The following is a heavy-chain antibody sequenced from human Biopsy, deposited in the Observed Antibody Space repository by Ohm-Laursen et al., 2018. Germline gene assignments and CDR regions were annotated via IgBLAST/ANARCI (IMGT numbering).Heavy chain of an antibody. D-gene: IGHD6-19*01. Sequence: ASVKVSCKASGYSFTSYYMHWVRQAPGQGLEWMGVINPSGSTTSYPQIFQGRVTMTRDTSKSTVYMELSSLRSADTAVYFCARNTGWYGDLYYFDYWGRGTLVTVSS. V-gene: IGHV1-46*01. J-gene: IGHJ4*02. CDR2: INPSGSTT. CDR3: ARNTGWYGDLYYFDY. CDR1: GYSFTSYY.